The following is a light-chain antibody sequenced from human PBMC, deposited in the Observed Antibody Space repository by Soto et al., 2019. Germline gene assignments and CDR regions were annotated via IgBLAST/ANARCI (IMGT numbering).Light chain of an antibody. CDR2: NVS. CDR3: TSYTSGSLYV. Sequence: QSVLTQPASVSGSPGQSITISCTGTSSDFGAYNYVSWYQQYPGKVPKLLSYNVSNRPSGVSNRFSGSKSGNTASLTISGLQAEDEADYFCTSYTSGSLYVFGTGTKLTVL. CDR1: SSDFGAYNY. V-gene: IGLV2-14*01. J-gene: IGLJ1*01.